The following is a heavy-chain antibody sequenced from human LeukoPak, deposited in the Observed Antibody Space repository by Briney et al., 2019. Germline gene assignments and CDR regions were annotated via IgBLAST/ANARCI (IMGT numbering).Heavy chain of an antibody. CDR3: ARGPLTEVAGTTWDS. CDR1: GFTFSNYA. V-gene: IGHV3-23*01. D-gene: IGHD6-19*01. Sequence: PGGSLRLSCAASGFTFSNYAMSWVRQSPRKGLEWVSAVSGSGGSTYYADSVRGRFTVSRDNSRITLYLQMNSLGAEDTAVYFCARGPLTEVAGTTWDSWGRGTLVTVSS. CDR2: VSGSGGST. J-gene: IGHJ4*02.